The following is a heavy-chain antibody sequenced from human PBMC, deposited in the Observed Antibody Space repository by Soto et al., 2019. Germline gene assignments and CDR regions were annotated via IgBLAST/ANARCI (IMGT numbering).Heavy chain of an antibody. V-gene: IGHV1-18*01. CDR2: ISAYNGNT. CDR3: ARDGVSSTEYTWNYGTYFDY. CDR1: GYTFTSYG. Sequence: GASVKVSCKASGYTFTSYGISWVRQAPGQGLEWMGWISAYNGNTYYAQKLQGRVTMTTDTSTSTAYMELRSLRPDDTAMYYCARDGVSSTEYTWNYGTYFDYWGQGALVTVSS. J-gene: IGHJ4*02. D-gene: IGHD1-7*01.